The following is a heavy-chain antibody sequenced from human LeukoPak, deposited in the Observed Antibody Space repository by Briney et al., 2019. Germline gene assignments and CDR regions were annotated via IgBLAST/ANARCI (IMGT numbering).Heavy chain of an antibody. Sequence: PGRSLRLSCAASGFPFKNYAMHWVRLAPGKGLEWVAVISYDGSSKYYADSVKGRFTISRDNSKNTLYVQMNSLRPEDTAVFYCARVRVAVAGTYYFDYWGQGALVTVSS. J-gene: IGHJ4*02. CDR1: GFPFKNYA. CDR3: ARVRVAVAGTYYFDY. D-gene: IGHD6-19*01. V-gene: IGHV3-30-3*01. CDR2: ISYDGSSK.